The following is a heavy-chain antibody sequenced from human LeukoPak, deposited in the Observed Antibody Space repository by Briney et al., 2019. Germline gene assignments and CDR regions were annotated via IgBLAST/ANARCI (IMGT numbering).Heavy chain of an antibody. Sequence: SQTLSLTCTVSAGSISDYYWNWIRQPPRKGLEWIGYIYYSGDTNYNPSLKGRVTISVDTSKNQFSLRLSSVTAADTAMYYCARPGGPYRVGSFDYWGQGALVTVSS. CDR2: IYYSGDT. CDR1: AGSISDYY. V-gene: IGHV4-59*08. D-gene: IGHD3-10*01. J-gene: IGHJ4*02. CDR3: ARPGGPYRVGSFDY.